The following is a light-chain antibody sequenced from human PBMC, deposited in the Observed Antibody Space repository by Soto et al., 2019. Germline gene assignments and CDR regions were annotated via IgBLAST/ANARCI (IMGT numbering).Light chain of an antibody. V-gene: IGLV1-40*01. Sequence: QSVLTQPRSVSGSPGQSVTISCAGTSSDVGGYNHVHWYQHLPGTAPKLLIYGDNNRPSGVPDRSSGSKSGTSASLAIIRLQAEDEGDYYCQSYDLSLRNYVFGSGTKVTVL. CDR2: GDN. CDR1: SSDVGGYNH. J-gene: IGLJ1*01. CDR3: QSYDLSLRNYV.